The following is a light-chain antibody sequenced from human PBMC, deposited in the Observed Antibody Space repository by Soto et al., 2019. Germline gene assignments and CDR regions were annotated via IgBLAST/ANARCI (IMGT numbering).Light chain of an antibody. CDR3: QQSYNTRA. J-gene: IGKJ2*01. V-gene: IGKV1-39*01. CDR1: QTISNY. Sequence: DLQMTQSPSSLSASVGDRVTITCRASQTISNYLNWYQQKPGKAPKILIYAASSLQSGVPSRFSGSGSGTDFTLTISSLQPEDFATYYCQQSYNTRAFGQGTKLEI. CDR2: AAS.